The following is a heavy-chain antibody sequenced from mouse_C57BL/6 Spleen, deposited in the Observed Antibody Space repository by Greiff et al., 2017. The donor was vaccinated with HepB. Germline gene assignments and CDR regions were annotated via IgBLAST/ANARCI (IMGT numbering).Heavy chain of an antibody. J-gene: IGHJ2*01. CDR2: IDPSDSYT. CDR1: GYTFTSYW. Sequence: QVQLKQPGAELVKPGASVKLSCKASGYTFTSYWMQWVKQRPGQGLEWIGEIDPSDSYTNYNQKFKGKATLTVDTSSSTAYMQLSSLTSEDSAVYYCARGYGSSYDYFDYWGQGTTLTVSS. D-gene: IGHD1-1*01. CDR3: ARGYGSSYDYFDY. V-gene: IGHV1-50*01.